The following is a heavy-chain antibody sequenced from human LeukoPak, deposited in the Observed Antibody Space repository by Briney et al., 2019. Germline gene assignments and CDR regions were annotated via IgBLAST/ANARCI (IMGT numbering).Heavy chain of an antibody. V-gene: IGHV3-20*04. CDR1: GFTFDNYG. Sequence: GGSLRLSCAASGFTFDNYGMTWVRQVPGRGLEWVSGINWNSGSTGYADSVRGRFTISRDNDKSSLYLHLNSLRPEDTALYYCVRDRLLQYYRGGETLIDHWGQGALVFVSS. CDR3: VRDRLLQYYRGGETLIDH. J-gene: IGHJ4*02. D-gene: IGHD2-15*01. CDR2: INWNSGST.